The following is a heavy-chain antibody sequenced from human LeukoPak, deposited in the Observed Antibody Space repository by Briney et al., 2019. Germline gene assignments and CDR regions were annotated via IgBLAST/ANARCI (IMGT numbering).Heavy chain of an antibody. CDR2: ISSSGTTTM. J-gene: IGHJ4*02. D-gene: IGHD5-12*01. CDR1: GFTFSSYE. CDR3: ARGGYEGYFFDY. Sequence: PGGSLRLSCAASGFTFSSYEMNWVRQAPGKGLEWVSYISSSGTTTMYYADSVKGRFTISRDNAKNSLFLQMNSLRAEDTAVYYCARGGYEGYFFDYWGQGTLVTVSS. V-gene: IGHV3-48*03.